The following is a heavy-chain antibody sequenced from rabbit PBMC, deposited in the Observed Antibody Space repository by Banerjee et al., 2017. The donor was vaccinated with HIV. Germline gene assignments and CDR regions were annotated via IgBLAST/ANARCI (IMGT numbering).Heavy chain of an antibody. CDR1: GFTLNSYY. V-gene: IGHV1S7*01. CDR2: IDPVFGIT. CDR3: ARDGAGGSYFAL. D-gene: IGHD8-1*01. J-gene: IGHJ4*01. Sequence: GGLVQPGGSLRLSCKASGFTLNSYYMNWVRQAPGKGLEWIGYIDPVFGITYYASWVNGRFSISRENAQNTVFLQMTSLTAADTATYFCARDGAGGSYFALWGPGTLVTVS.